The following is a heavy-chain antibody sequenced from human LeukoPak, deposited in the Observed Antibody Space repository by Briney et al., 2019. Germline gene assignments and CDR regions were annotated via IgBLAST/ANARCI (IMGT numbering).Heavy chain of an antibody. Sequence: GGSLRLSCAASGFTFNSYSMNWVRQAPGKGLEWVSSISGSNSYIYYADSMKGRFTISRDNAKNSLYLQMNSLRAEDTAVYYCARTYSSSWYWFDPWGQGTLVTVSS. CDR2: ISGSNSYI. CDR1: GFTFNSYS. J-gene: IGHJ5*02. V-gene: IGHV3-21*01. D-gene: IGHD6-13*01. CDR3: ARTYSSSWYWFDP.